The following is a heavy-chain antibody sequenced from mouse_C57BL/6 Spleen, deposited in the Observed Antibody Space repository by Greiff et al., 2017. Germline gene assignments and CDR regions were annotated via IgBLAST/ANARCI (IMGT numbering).Heavy chain of an antibody. D-gene: IGHD1-1*01. V-gene: IGHV3-8*01. J-gene: IGHJ1*03. Sequence: EVQGVESGPGLAKPSQTLSLTCSVTGYSITSDYWNWIRKFPGNKLEYMGYISYSGSTYYNPSLKSRISITRDTSKNQYYLQLNSVTTEDTATYYCARSPYYGSSLGYFDVWGTGTTVTVSS. CDR1: GYSITSDY. CDR2: ISYSGST. CDR3: ARSPYYGSSLGYFDV.